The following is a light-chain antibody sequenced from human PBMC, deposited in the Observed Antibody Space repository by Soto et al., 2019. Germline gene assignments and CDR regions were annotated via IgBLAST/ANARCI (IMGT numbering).Light chain of an antibody. J-gene: IGLJ1*01. CDR2: QDS. V-gene: IGLV3-1*01. CDR1: KLGDKY. CDR3: QAWDSSTLYV. Sequence: LTQPPSVSVSPGQTASITCSGDKLGDKYACWYQQKPDQPPMLVIYQDSKRPSGIPERFSGSNSGNTATLTISGTQAMDEADYYCQAWDSSTLYVFGTGTKLTVL.